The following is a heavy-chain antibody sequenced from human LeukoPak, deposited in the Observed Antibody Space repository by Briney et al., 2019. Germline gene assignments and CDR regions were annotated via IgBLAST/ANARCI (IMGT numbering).Heavy chain of an antibody. V-gene: IGHV3-48*03. D-gene: IGHD1-20*01. J-gene: IGHJ4*02. CDR1: GFTASSYE. CDR2: ISSSGSTI. Sequence: PGGSLRLSCAASGFTASSYEMNWVRQATGKGLEWVSYISSSGSTIYYADSVKGRFTISRDNSKNTLYLQMNSLRAEDTAVYYCARRVTGTAYFDSWRQGTLVTVSS. CDR3: ARRVTGTAYFDS.